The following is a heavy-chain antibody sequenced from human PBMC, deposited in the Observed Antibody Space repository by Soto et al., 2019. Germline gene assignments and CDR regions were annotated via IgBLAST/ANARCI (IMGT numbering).Heavy chain of an antibody. V-gene: IGHV1-3*04. D-gene: IGHD2-21*02. CDR3: ARSIVVVTALDY. Sequence: GASVKVSCKASGYTFTTYAIHWVRLAPGQTLEWMGWINTGKSNTKYSQKFQGRVTITRDTSASTAYMELSSLRSEDTAVYYCARSIVVVTALDYWGQGTLVTVSS. J-gene: IGHJ4*02. CDR1: GYTFTTYA. CDR2: INTGKSNT.